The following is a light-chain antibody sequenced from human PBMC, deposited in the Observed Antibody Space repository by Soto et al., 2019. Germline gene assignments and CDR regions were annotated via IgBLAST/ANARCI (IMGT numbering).Light chain of an antibody. Sequence: DIQLTQSPPTLYASVGDRVTITCRASQSIRYYLAWYQQMPGKAPKLLIYGASSLQSGVPSRFSGSGSGTEFTLIISSLQPDDFATYFCQHHNSYSQTFGQGTKVEIK. V-gene: IGKV1-5*01. CDR1: QSIRYY. CDR2: GAS. CDR3: QHHNSYSQT. J-gene: IGKJ1*01.